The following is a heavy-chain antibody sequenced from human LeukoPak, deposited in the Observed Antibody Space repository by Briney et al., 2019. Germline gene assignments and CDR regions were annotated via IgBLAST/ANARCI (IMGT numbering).Heavy chain of an antibody. D-gene: IGHD3-10*01. CDR3: AKSNGYGLIDI. CDR2: IFYSGST. CDR1: SASISTYY. V-gene: IGHV4-59*12. Sequence: PSETLSLTCTVSSASISTYYWSWIRQPPGKGLEWIGNIFYSGSTYYGPSLKSRLTISLDTSRNQFSLKLNSVTAADTAVYYCAKSNGYGLIDIWGQGTVVTVSS. J-gene: IGHJ3*02.